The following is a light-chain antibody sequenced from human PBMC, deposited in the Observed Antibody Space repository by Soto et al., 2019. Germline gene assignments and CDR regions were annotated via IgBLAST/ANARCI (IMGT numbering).Light chain of an antibody. CDR2: AAY. V-gene: IGKV1-39*01. Sequence: DIQMTQSPSSLSASVGDRVTITCRASQSISSYLNWYQQKPGKAPKLLIYAAYSLQSGVPSRFSGSVSGTDFTLTISSLQPEDFATYYCQHSYSTPCTFGGGTKVEIK. J-gene: IGKJ4*01. CDR3: QHSYSTPCT. CDR1: QSISSY.